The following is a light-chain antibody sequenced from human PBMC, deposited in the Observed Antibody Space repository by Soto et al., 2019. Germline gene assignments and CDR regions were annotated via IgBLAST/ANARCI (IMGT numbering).Light chain of an antibody. V-gene: IGLV2-11*01. CDR1: SSDVGGYNY. Sequence: QSALTQPRSVSGSPGQSVTISCTGTSSDVGGYNYVSWYQKYPGKAPRLMIYDVSKRPSGVPDRFSGSKSGNTASLTISGPQAEDEADYYCCSHAGSFTLVFGGGTKLTVL. CDR3: CSHAGSFTLV. CDR2: DVS. J-gene: IGLJ2*01.